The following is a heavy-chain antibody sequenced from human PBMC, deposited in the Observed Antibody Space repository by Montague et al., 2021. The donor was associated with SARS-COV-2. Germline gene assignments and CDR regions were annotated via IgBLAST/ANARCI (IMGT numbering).Heavy chain of an antibody. CDR1: GGSFSGYY. J-gene: IGHJ4*02. V-gene: IGHV4-34*01. CDR3: ASGRKRVFTYDYDSSGYASDY. Sequence: SETLSLTCAVYGGSFSGYYWSWIRQPPGKGLEWIGEINHSGSTKYNPSLKSRVTISVDTSKNQFSLKLSSVTAADTAVYYCASGRKRVFTYDYDSSGYASDYWGQGTLVTVSS. CDR2: INHSGST. D-gene: IGHD3-22*01.